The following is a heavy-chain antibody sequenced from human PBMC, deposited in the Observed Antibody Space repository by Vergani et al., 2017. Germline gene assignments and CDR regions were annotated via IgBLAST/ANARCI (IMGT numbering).Heavy chain of an antibody. Sequence: VQLVQSGAEVRKPGASVTVSCTASGYIFKNYYIHWLRQAPGQAFEWMGILNPTTGHTTSAQKFMGRVDMTRDPSTDTSTRTVQMTLSSLRSEDTAVXYCDRSIGYCAGATGRAYYFDHWGQGTRVTVSS. CDR2: LNPTTGHT. CDR3: DRSIGYCAGATGRAYYFDH. V-gene: IGHV1-46*02. J-gene: IGHJ5*02. D-gene: IGHD2-21*01. CDR1: GYIFKNYY.